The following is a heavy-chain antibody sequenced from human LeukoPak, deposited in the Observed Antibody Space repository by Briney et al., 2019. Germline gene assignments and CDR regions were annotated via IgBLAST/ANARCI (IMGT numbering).Heavy chain of an antibody. CDR1: GFTFSSYV. Sequence: GGSLRLSCAASGFTFSSYVMSWVRQAPGKGLEWVSAISASGGSTYYADSVKGRFTISRDNSKNTLYLQMHSLRAEATAVYYCAKDPRMTTLDYWGQGTLVTVSS. CDR2: ISASGGST. D-gene: IGHD4-11*01. CDR3: AKDPRMTTLDY. V-gene: IGHV3-23*01. J-gene: IGHJ4*02.